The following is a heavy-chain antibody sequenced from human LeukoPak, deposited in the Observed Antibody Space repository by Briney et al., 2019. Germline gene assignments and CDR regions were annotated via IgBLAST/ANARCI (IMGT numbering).Heavy chain of an antibody. CDR3: AGDSSGLHAFDI. Sequence: GASVKVSCKASGYTFTSYDINWVRQATGQGLEWMGWMNPNSGNTGYAQKLQGRVTITRNTSISTAYMELSSLRSEDTAVYYCAGDSSGLHAFDIWGQGTMVTVSS. D-gene: IGHD3-22*01. J-gene: IGHJ3*02. CDR1: GYTFTSYD. CDR2: MNPNSGNT. V-gene: IGHV1-8*03.